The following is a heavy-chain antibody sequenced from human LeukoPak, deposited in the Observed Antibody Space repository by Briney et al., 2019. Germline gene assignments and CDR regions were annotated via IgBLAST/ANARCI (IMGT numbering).Heavy chain of an antibody. V-gene: IGHV1-8*01. D-gene: IGHD3-10*01. J-gene: IGHJ4*02. CDR1: GYTFTSYD. CDR2: MNPNRGNT. CDR3: ARSGRKVREVMGYYLDY. Sequence: ASVKVSCKASGYTFTSYDINWVRQATGQGLEWMGWMNPNRGNTGYAQKFQGRVTMTRNTSISTAYMELSSLRSEDTAVYYCARSGRKVREVMGYYLDYWGQGTLVTVSS.